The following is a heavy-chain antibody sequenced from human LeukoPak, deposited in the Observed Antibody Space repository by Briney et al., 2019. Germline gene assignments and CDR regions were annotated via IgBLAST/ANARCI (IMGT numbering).Heavy chain of an antibody. V-gene: IGHV4-34*01. CDR3: ARVREGSYDY. J-gene: IGHJ4*02. CDR2: INHSGST. CDR1: GGSFSGYY. D-gene: IGHD1-26*01. Sequence: SETLSLTCAVYGGSFSGYYWSWIRQPPGKGLEWIGEINHSGSTNYNPSLKSRVTMSVDTSKNQFSLKLSSVTAADTAVYYCARVREGSYDYWGQGTLVTVSS.